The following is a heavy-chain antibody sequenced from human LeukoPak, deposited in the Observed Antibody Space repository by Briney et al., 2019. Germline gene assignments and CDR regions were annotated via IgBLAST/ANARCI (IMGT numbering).Heavy chain of an antibody. CDR3: ARGYYDFWRGYYRYRYYYYYYGMDV. J-gene: IGHJ6*02. D-gene: IGHD3-3*01. CDR2: IWYDGSNK. Sequence: PGGSLRLSCAASGFTFSSYGMHWVRQAPGKGLEWVAVIWYDGSNKYYADSVKGRFTISRDNSKNTLYLQMNSLRAEDTAVYYCARGYYDFWRGYYRYRYYYYYYGMDVWGQGTTVTVSS. V-gene: IGHV3-33*01. CDR1: GFTFSSYG.